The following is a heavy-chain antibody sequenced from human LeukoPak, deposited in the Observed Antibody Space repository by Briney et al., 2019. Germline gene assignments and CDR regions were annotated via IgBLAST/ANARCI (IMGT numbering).Heavy chain of an antibody. CDR3: ARVVVPAGDAFDI. J-gene: IGHJ3*02. CDR1: GYTFTSYD. D-gene: IGHD2-2*01. V-gene: IGHV1-8*01. CDR2: MNPNSGNT. Sequence: ASVKVSCKASGYTFTSYDINWVRQATGQGLEWMGWMNPNSGNTGYAQKFQGRVTMTRDTSTSTVYMELSSLRSEDTAVYYCARVVVPAGDAFDIWGQGALVTVSS.